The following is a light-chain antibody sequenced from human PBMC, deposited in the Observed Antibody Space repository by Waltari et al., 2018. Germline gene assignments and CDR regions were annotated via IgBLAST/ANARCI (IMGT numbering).Light chain of an antibody. CDR2: HAS. Sequence: ELVFTPSPGTVSFSPGDRAPLSCRASQSVRTYLAWYQQKPGQAPRLLIYHASTRATGIPDRFSASGSGTDFSLTISRLEPEDFAMYYCQQYVESPATFGQGTKVEIK. J-gene: IGKJ1*01. CDR3: QQYVESPAT. V-gene: IGKV3-20*01. CDR1: QSVRTY.